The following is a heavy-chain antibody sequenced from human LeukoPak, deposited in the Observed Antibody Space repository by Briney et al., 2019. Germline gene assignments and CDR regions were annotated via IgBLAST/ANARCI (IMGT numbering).Heavy chain of an antibody. Sequence: GGSLRLSCAASVFTFSSYSMIWVRQARGRGREWVSSISSGGSYLYEADEVKGRFTICGANAKHSLYLQMNSLRAEDTAVYYCARDGVWGEILVVIPFDIWGQGTMVTVSS. J-gene: IGHJ3*02. D-gene: IGHD3-22*01. V-gene: IGHV3-21*01. CDR2: ISSGGSYL. CDR3: ARDGVWGEILVVIPFDI. CDR1: VFTFSSYS.